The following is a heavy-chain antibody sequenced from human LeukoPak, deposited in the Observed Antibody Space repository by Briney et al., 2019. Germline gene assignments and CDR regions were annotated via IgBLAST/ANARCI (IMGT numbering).Heavy chain of an antibody. D-gene: IGHD2-2*01. J-gene: IGHJ6*02. Sequence: GGSLRLSCAASGFTFSDYYMSWIRQAPRKGLEWVSYISSSSSYTNYADSVKGRFTISRDNAKNSLYLQMNSLRAEDTAVYYCARGPGIVVVPAANYYYYYGMDVWGQGTTVTVSS. CDR2: ISSSSSYT. CDR1: GFTFSDYY. V-gene: IGHV3-11*05. CDR3: ARGPGIVVVPAANYYYYYGMDV.